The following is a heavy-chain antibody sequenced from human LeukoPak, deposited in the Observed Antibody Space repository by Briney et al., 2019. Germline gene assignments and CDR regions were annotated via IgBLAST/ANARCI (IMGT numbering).Heavy chain of an antibody. CDR2: ISYDGSNK. CDR3: AFGRYSSSWYECSY. CDR1: GFTFSSYG. J-gene: IGHJ4*02. V-gene: IGHV3-30*03. Sequence: GGSLRLSCAASGFTFSSYGMHWVRQAPGKGLEWVEVISYDGSNKYYADSVKGRFTISRDNSKNTLYLQMNSLRAEDTAVYYCAFGRYSSSWYECSYWGQGTLVTVSS. D-gene: IGHD6-13*01.